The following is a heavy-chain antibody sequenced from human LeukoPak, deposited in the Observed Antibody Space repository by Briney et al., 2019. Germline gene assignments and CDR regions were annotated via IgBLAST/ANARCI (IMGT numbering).Heavy chain of an antibody. CDR1: GYTFTMFD. J-gene: IGHJ5*02. D-gene: IGHD2-2*01. CDR2: MTPNSGQT. V-gene: IGHV1-8*01. Sequence: ASVTVSCKASGYTFTMFDIHWVRQAAGQGREWLGWMTPNSGQTGYAQKFQGRVTLTRDTSTSTAYMELSSLTSEDTAVYYCARNEYATGWFDHWGQGTVVTVSS. CDR3: ARNEYATGWFDH.